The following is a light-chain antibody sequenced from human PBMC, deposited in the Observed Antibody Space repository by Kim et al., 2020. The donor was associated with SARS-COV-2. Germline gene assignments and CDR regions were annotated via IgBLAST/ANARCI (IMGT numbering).Light chain of an antibody. J-gene: IGKJ4*01. Sequence: LAPGERATLSCRASQSISSFLAWYQQRPGQAPRLLLYGASSRAAGIPDRFSGSGSGTDFTLTINRLAPEDFAVYYCQQFGSSPLTFGGGTKVDIK. CDR3: QQFGSSPLT. CDR1: QSISSF. V-gene: IGKV3-20*01. CDR2: GAS.